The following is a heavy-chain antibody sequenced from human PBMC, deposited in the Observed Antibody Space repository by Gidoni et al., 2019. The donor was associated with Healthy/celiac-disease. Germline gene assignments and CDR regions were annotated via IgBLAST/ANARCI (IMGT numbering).Heavy chain of an antibody. Sequence: EVQLVESGGGLVQPGRSLRLSCAASGFTFDDYAMHWVRQAPGKGLEWVSGISWNSGSIGYADSGKGRFTISRDNAKNSLYLQMNSLRAEDTALYYCAKDTYSSVLLGISPLDYWGQGTLVTVSS. V-gene: IGHV3-9*01. J-gene: IGHJ4*02. D-gene: IGHD6-19*01. CDR2: ISWNSGSI. CDR1: GFTFDDYA. CDR3: AKDTYSSVLLGISPLDY.